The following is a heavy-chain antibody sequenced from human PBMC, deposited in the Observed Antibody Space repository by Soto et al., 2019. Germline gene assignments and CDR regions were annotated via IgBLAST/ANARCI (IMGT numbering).Heavy chain of an antibody. J-gene: IGHJ6*02. V-gene: IGHV1-69*12. D-gene: IGHD2-21*01. Sequence: QVQLVQSGAEVKKPGSSVKVSCKASGGTFSSYAISWVRQAPGQGLEWMGGIIPIFGTANYAQKFQGRVTITADESTSTAYMELSSLRSEDTAVYYCARGDCGGECYSPDYYYYYGMDVWGQGTTVTVSS. CDR2: IIPIFGTA. CDR3: ARGDCGGECYSPDYYYYYGMDV. CDR1: GGTFSSYA.